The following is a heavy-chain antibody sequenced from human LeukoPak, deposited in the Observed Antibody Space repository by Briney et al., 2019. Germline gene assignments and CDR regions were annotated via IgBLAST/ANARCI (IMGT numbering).Heavy chain of an antibody. D-gene: IGHD2-2*02. V-gene: IGHV3-30-3*01. Sequence: GGSLRLSCAASGFTFSSYAMHWVRQAPGKGLEWVAVISYDGSNKYYADSVKGRFTISRDNSKNTLYLQMNSLRAEDTAVYYCAREIPDRGNIVVVPAATPDYWGQGTLVTVSS. J-gene: IGHJ4*02. CDR2: ISYDGSNK. CDR1: GFTFSSYA. CDR3: AREIPDRGNIVVVPAATPDY.